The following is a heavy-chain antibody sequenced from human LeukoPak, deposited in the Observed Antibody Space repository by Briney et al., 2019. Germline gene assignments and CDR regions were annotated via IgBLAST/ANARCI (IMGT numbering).Heavy chain of an antibody. D-gene: IGHD2-8*02. V-gene: IGHV1-46*01. CDR2: INPSGGSR. Sequence: ASVKVSCKASGYTFTTYYMHWVRQAPGQGLEWMGIINPSGGSRSYAQKFRDRVTMTRDTSTSTVYMELSSLRSEDTAVYHCVREESGGYFDYWGQGTLVTVSS. CDR3: VREESGGYFDY. CDR1: GYTFTTYY. J-gene: IGHJ4*02.